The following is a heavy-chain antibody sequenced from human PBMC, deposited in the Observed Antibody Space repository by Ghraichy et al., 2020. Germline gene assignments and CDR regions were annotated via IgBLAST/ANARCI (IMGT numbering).Heavy chain of an antibody. Sequence: GGSLRLSCVASGFTFSNYGIHWARQAPGKGLEWVALISYDGNKTDYVDSVKGRFTISRDNSKNTVYLQMNSLRAEDTAVYYCARDRGGYDVLTGYYYHYYGMDVWGQGTTVTVSS. CDR3: ARDRGGYDVLTGYYYHYYGMDV. V-gene: IGHV3-30*03. D-gene: IGHD3-9*01. CDR1: GFTFSNYG. J-gene: IGHJ6*02. CDR2: ISYDGNKT.